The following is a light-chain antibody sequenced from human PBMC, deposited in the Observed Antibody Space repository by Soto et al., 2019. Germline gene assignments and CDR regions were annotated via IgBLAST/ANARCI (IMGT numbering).Light chain of an antibody. J-gene: IGKJ1*01. CDR1: QSISNH. CDR2: AAS. CDR3: QQSYSSPPT. Sequence: DIQMTQSPSSLSASVEDRVIITCRASQSISNHLNWYQQKPGKAPKLLIFAASSLQSGVPSRFSGNRSGPDFTLTISSLQPEDFATYYCQQSYSSPPTFGQGTKVDIK. V-gene: IGKV1-39*01.